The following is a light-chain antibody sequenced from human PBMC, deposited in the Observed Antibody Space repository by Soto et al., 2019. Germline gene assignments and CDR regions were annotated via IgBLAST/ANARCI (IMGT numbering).Light chain of an antibody. CDR2: KAS. CDR1: QDLTNY. V-gene: IGKV1-5*03. J-gene: IGKJ3*01. Sequence: DIQMTQSPPSLAASVGDTGTITCQASQDLTNYLNWYQQKPGEAPKLLMYKASSLDSGVPSRFSGSGSGTEFTLTISGLQPEDFATYYCQQYNSYAFSFGPGTKVDIK. CDR3: QQYNSYAFS.